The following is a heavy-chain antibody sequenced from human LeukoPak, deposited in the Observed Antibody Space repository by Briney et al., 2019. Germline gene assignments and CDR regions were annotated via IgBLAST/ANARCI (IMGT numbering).Heavy chain of an antibody. CDR2: INPKSGDT. CDR1: GYTFTGYS. Sequence: ASVKVSCKTSGYTFTGYSMHWVRQAPGQGLEWMGRINPKSGDTKYAEKFQGRLTMTRDTSISTAYMELSRLKSDDTDVYYCATLGRNYDYWGQGTLVTVSS. V-gene: IGHV1-2*05. J-gene: IGHJ4*02. CDR3: ATLGRNYDY. D-gene: IGHD1-7*01.